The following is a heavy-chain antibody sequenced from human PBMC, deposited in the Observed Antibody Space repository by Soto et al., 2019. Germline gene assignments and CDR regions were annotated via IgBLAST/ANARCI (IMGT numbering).Heavy chain of an antibody. J-gene: IGHJ4*02. D-gene: IGHD6-13*01. CDR3: ASSIAAAGPFDY. CDR2: ISSSGSTI. CDR1: GYTFSYYY. Sequence: GGSLRLSCAASGYTFSYYYMSWIRQAPGKGLEWVSYISSSGSTIYYADSVKGRFTISRDNAKNSLYLQMNSLRAEDTAVYYCASSIAAAGPFDYWGQGTLVTVSS. V-gene: IGHV3-11*01.